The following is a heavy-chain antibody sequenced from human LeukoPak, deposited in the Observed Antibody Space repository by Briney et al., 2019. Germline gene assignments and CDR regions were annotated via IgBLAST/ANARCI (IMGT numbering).Heavy chain of an antibody. CDR1: GFTFSSYA. J-gene: IGHJ4*02. V-gene: IGHV3-23*01. D-gene: IGHD1-26*01. CDR3: AKGSGGATSPLYY. CDR2: ISGSGGST. Sequence: GGSLRLSCAGSGFTFSSYAMSWVRQAPGKGLEWVSAISGSGGSTYYADSVKGQFTISRDNSKNTLYLQMNSLRAEDTAVYYCAKGSGGATSPLYYWGQGTLVTVSS.